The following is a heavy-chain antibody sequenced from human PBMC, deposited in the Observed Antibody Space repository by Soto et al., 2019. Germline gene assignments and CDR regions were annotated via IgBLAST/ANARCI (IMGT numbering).Heavy chain of an antibody. Sequence: GGSLRLSCAVSGFTLNNYDLYWVRQSPGKGLEWVSHISGSGGRTEYADSVKGRFTISRDNSKNTLYLQMNSLRADDTAVYYCATSRGGNCGSTSCSAYWGQGTLVTVSS. V-gene: IGHV3-23*01. CDR3: ATSRGGNCGSTSCSAY. CDR2: ISGSGGRT. CDR1: GFTLNNYD. D-gene: IGHD2-2*01. J-gene: IGHJ4*02.